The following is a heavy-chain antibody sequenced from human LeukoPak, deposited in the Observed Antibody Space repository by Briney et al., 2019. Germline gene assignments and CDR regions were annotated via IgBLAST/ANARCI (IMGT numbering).Heavy chain of an antibody. Sequence: SETLSLTCTVSGGSISSYYWSWIRQPAGKGLEWIGRIYTSGSTNYNPSLKSRVTMSVDTSKNQFSLKLSSVTAADTAVYYCARGARGSSWYYWFDPWGQGTLVTVSS. CDR1: GGSISSYY. V-gene: IGHV4-4*07. J-gene: IGHJ5*02. CDR3: ARGARGSSWYYWFDP. CDR2: IYTSGST. D-gene: IGHD6-13*01.